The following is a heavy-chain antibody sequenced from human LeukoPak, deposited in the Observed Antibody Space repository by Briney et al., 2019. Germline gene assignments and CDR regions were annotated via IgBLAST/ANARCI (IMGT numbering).Heavy chain of an antibody. V-gene: IGHV1-18*01. CDR2: ISAYNGNT. CDR1: GYTFTSYG. Sequence: ASVKVSCKASGYTFTSYGINWVRQAPGQGLEWMGWISAYNGNTNYAQKLQGRVTMTTDTPSSTAYMEVRSLRSDDTAVYYCARVDMLTGYYFFDYWGQGTLVTVSS. D-gene: IGHD3-9*01. CDR3: ARVDMLTGYYFFDY. J-gene: IGHJ4*02.